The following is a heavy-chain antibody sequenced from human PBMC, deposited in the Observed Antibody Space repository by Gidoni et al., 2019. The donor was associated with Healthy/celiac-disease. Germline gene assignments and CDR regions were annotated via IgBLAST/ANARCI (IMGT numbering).Heavy chain of an antibody. D-gene: IGHD2-2*01. CDR1: GGPISSYY. Sequence: QVQLQESGPGLVKPSETLSLTCPVSGGPISSYYWSWIRPPAGKGLEWLGRIYTTGSTNYNPSLKSRVTMSVDTSKNQFSLKLSSVTAADTAVYYCARDRTELVPAFSPYYYMDVWGKGTTVTVSS. CDR2: IYTTGST. J-gene: IGHJ6*03. CDR3: ARDRTELVPAFSPYYYMDV. V-gene: IGHV4-4*07.